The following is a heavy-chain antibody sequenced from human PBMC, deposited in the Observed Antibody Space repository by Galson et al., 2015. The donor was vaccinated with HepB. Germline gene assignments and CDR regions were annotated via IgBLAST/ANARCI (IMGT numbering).Heavy chain of an antibody. Sequence: SLRLSCAASGFTFSSYAMHWVRQAPGKGLEWVAIVSYDGSNKYFADSVKGRFTISRDNSKNTLYLQMSSLRADDTAVYYCAKGVWAIVVVPVAPIDDWGQGTLVTVSS. V-gene: IGHV3-30*18. J-gene: IGHJ4*02. D-gene: IGHD2-2*01. CDR2: VSYDGSNK. CDR3: AKGVWAIVVVPVAPIDD. CDR1: GFTFSSYA.